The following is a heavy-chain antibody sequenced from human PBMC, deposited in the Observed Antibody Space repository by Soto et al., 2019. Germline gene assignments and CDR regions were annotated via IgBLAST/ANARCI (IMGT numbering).Heavy chain of an antibody. V-gene: IGHV1-69*01. D-gene: IGHD5-12*01. CDR2: IIPIFGTA. Sequence: QVQLVQSGAEVKKPGSSVKVSCKASGGTFSSYAISWVRQAPGQGLEWMGGIIPIFGTANYAQKFQGRVTITADESTSTAYMELSSLRSEDTAVYYCALGGRDGYAYRGGFDYWGQGPLVTVSS. CDR3: ALGGRDGYAYRGGFDY. CDR1: GGTFSSYA. J-gene: IGHJ4*02.